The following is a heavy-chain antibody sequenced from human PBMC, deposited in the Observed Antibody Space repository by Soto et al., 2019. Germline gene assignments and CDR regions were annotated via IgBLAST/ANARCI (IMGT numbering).Heavy chain of an antibody. CDR3: ARDHGGTVTTAPDS. CDR1: GYTFTGYY. J-gene: IGHJ4*02. Sequence: QVQLVQSGADVRKPGASVKVSCKASGYTFTGYYIHWVRQAPGQGLEWMGWINPDSGGTNYAQKFQGRVTMTRDTSITTAYMEVSRLRSDDTAVYYCARDHGGTVTTAPDSWGQGPLVTVSS. CDR2: INPDSGGT. V-gene: IGHV1-2*02. D-gene: IGHD4-17*01.